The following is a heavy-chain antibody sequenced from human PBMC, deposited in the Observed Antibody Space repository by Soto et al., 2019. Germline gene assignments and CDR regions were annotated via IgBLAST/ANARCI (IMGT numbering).Heavy chain of an antibody. Sequence: QVQLVQSGAEVKKPGSSVKVSCKASGGTFSSYAISWVRQAPGQGLEWMGGIIPIFGTANYAQKFQGRVTITADETKSTAYMELSSLRSEDTAVYYCARAHIVVVTAIFYYYGMDVWGQGTTVTVSS. CDR3: ARAHIVVVTAIFYYYGMDV. CDR2: IIPIFGTA. D-gene: IGHD2-21*02. J-gene: IGHJ6*02. CDR1: GGTFSSYA. V-gene: IGHV1-69*01.